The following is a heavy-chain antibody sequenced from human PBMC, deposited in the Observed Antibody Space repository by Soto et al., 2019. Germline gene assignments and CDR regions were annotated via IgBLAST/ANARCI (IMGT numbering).Heavy chain of an antibody. V-gene: IGHV4-30-2*01. CDR2: IYHSGST. CDR3: GPRGAVADPRGY. Sequence: SETLSLTCAVSGGSISSGGYSWSWIRQPPGKGLEWTGYIYHSGSTYYNPSLKSRVTISVDTSKNQFSLKLRSVTAADTAVYYCGPRGAVADPRGYWGQGTLVTVSS. J-gene: IGHJ4*02. D-gene: IGHD6-19*01. CDR1: GGSISSGGYS.